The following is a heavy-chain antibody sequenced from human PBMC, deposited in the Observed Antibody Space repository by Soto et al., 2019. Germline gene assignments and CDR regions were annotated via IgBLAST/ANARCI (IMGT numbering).Heavy chain of an antibody. CDR3: ARGVRYQLPNKGDYYYYMDV. CDR1: GFTFTSSA. D-gene: IGHD2-2*01. V-gene: IGHV1-58*02. Sequence: SVKVSCKTSGFTFTSSAMQWVRQARGQRLEWIGWIVVGSGNTNYAQKFQERVTITRDMSTSTAYMELSSLRSEDTAVYYCARGVRYQLPNKGDYYYYMDVWGKGTTVTVSS. CDR2: IVVGSGNT. J-gene: IGHJ6*03.